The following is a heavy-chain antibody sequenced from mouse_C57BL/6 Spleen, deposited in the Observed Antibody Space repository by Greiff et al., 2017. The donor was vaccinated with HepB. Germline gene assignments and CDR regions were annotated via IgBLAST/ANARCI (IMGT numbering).Heavy chain of an antibody. J-gene: IGHJ1*03. D-gene: IGHD2-12*01. Sequence: QVQLQQSGAELVKPGASVKMSCKASGYTFTSYWITWVKQRPGQGLEWIGDIYPGSGSTNYNEKFKSKATLTVDTSSSTAYMQLSSLTSEDSAVYYCARLDDFYWYFDVWGTGTTVTVSS. CDR2: IYPGSGST. CDR1: GYTFTSYW. CDR3: ARLDDFYWYFDV. V-gene: IGHV1-55*01.